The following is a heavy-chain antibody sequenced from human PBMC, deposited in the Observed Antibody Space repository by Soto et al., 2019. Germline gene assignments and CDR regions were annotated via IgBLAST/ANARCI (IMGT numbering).Heavy chain of an antibody. CDR3: ARDERIAVAGTDT. V-gene: IGHV3-23*01. CDR2: ISGPGGST. D-gene: IGHD6-19*01. J-gene: IGHJ5*02. Sequence: EVQLLESGGGLVQPGGSLRLSCAASGFTFCNYAMTWVRQAAGKGLEWVSSISGPGGSTYYADSVQGRFTVSRDNSKNTLFLQLNSLRAEDTALYYCARDERIAVAGTDTWGQGILVTVTS. CDR1: GFTFCNYA.